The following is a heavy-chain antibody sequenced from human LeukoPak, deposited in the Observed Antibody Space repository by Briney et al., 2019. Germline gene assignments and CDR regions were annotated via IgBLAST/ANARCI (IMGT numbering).Heavy chain of an antibody. J-gene: IGHJ4*02. CDR1: GGSFSGYY. CDR2: INHSGST. CDR3: ARAGDCSSISCYKGLDLDY. V-gene: IGHV4-34*01. D-gene: IGHD2-2*02. Sequence: KTSETLSLTCAVYGGSFSGYYWSWIRQPPGKGLEWIGEINHSGSTNYNPSLKSRVTISVDTSKNQFSLKLSSVTAADTAVYYCARAGDCSSISCYKGLDLDYWGQGTLVTVSS.